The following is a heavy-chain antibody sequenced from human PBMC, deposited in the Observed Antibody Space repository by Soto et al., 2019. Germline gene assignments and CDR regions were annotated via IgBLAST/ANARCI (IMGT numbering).Heavy chain of an antibody. V-gene: IGHV1-69*01. CDR2: IIPIFGTT. D-gene: IGHD2-2*01. J-gene: IGHJ4*02. Sequence: HVQLVQSGAEVKKPGSSVKVSCKASGGIFSSYTISWVRQAPGQGLEWMGGIIPIFGTTNYAQKFQGRVTITADESTSTAYMELSSLRSEDTAVYYCARGPLRCSGTSCFEGLFDSWGQGTLVTVSS. CDR3: ARGPLRCSGTSCFEGLFDS. CDR1: GGIFSSYT.